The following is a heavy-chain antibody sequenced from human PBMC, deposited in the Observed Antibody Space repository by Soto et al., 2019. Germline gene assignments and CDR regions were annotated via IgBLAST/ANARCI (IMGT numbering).Heavy chain of an antibody. CDR3: ARAVVIAVTGLHL. Sequence: QEQLVQSGAEVKRPGASVKVSCRASGYPFTSSNINWVRQAAGQGPEWIGWMNPLNGNAGFARELQGRVTITRDASTHTAYMELGVLSSGDTAIYYCARAVVIAVTGLHLWGPGTLVTVSS. J-gene: IGHJ5*02. D-gene: IGHD2-21*01. CDR1: GYPFTSSN. V-gene: IGHV1-8*01. CDR2: MNPLNGNA.